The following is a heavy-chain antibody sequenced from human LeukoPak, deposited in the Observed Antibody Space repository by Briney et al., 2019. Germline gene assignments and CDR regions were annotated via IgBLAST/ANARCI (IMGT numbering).Heavy chain of an antibody. CDR3: ARRAGAYSHPYDY. CDR1: GFTVSSNY. J-gene: IGHJ4*02. D-gene: IGHD4/OR15-4a*01. CDR2: ISDSGDNT. Sequence: GGSLRLSCAASGFTVSSNYMSWVRQAPGKGLEWVSAISDSGDNTHYSDSVKGRFTISRDNSKNTLYLQMNSLRAEDTAVYYCARRAGAYSHPYDYWGQGTLVTVSS. V-gene: IGHV3-53*01.